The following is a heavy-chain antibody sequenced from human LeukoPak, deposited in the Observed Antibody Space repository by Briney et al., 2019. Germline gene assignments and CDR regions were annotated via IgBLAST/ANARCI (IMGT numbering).Heavy chain of an antibody. V-gene: IGHV4-34*01. J-gene: IGHJ4*02. Sequence: PSETLSLTCAVYGGSFSGYYWSWLRQPPGKGREWIGEINHSGSTNYNPSLKSRVTISVDTSKNQFSLKLSSVTAADTAVYYCARGGYYYGSGSYYTDYWGQGTLVTVSS. D-gene: IGHD3-10*01. CDR1: GGSFSGYY. CDR3: ARGGYYYGSGSYYTDY. CDR2: INHSGST.